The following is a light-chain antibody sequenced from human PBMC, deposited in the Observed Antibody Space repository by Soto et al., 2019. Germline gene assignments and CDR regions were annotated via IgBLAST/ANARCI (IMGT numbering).Light chain of an antibody. CDR3: QHHSSWSMT. V-gene: IGKV3-11*01. CDR1: QTISSY. J-gene: IGKJ5*01. Sequence: DIVLTQSPATLSLSPGERATITCRASQTISSYLAWYQQKPGQAPRLLIYDASTRDTGIPARFSGSGSGADFTLTISSLQPEDFAVYYCQHHSSWSMTFGQGTRLEIK. CDR2: DAS.